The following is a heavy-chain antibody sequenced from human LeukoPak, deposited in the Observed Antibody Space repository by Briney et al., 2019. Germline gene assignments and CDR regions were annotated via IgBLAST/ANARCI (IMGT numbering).Heavy chain of an antibody. CDR2: IYTSGSA. D-gene: IGHD1-1*01. J-gene: IGHJ4*02. CDR1: GGSINSATYY. V-gene: IGHV4-61*02. Sequence: SQTLSLTCTVSGGSINSATYYWTWIRQPAGKGLEWIGRIYTSGSANYNPSLKSRVTISVDTSKNQFSLNLSSVTAADTAVYYCATNWNLDYWGQGTLVTVSS. CDR3: ATNWNLDY.